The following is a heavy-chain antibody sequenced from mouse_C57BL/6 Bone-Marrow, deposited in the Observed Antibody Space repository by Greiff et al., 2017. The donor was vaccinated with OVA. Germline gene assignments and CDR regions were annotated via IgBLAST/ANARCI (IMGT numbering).Heavy chain of an antibody. Sequence: QVQLQQPGAELVKPGASVKLSCKASGYTFTSYWMQWVKQRPGQGLEWIGEIDPSDSYTNYNQKFKGKATLTVDTSSSTAYMQLSSLTSEDSAVYYCARLRPHYSNYYSMDYWGQGTSVTGSS. V-gene: IGHV1-50*01. J-gene: IGHJ4*01. CDR1: GYTFTSYW. D-gene: IGHD2-5*01. CDR2: IDPSDSYT. CDR3: ARLRPHYSNYYSMDY.